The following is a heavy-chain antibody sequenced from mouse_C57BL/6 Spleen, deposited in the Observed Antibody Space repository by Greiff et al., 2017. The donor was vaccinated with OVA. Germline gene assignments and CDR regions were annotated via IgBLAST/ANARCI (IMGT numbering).Heavy chain of an antibody. CDR3: ASFYYGNYENYFDY. Sequence: LQQSGAELVRPGASVKMSCKASGYTFTSYNMHWVKQTPRQGLEWIGAIYPGNGDTSYNQKFKGKATLTVDKSSSTAYMQLSSLTSEDSAVYFCASFYYGNYENYFDYWGQGTTLTVSS. D-gene: IGHD2-1*01. J-gene: IGHJ2*01. CDR2: IYPGNGDT. V-gene: IGHV1-12*01. CDR1: GYTFTSYN.